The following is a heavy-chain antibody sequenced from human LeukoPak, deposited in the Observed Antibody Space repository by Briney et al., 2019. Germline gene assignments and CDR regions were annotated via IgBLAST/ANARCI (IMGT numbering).Heavy chain of an antibody. CDR2: VFYSGSS. CDR1: GDSISNYY. V-gene: IGHV4-59*08. D-gene: IGHD1-26*01. CDR3: AGTRYSGSYYTDY. Sequence: SETLSLTCTVSGDSISNYYWSWMRQPPGKGLEWIGYVFYSGSSNYNPARKSRVTMSVDTSKYQFSLKLTSVTAAVTAVYYCAGTRYSGSYYTDYWGQGTLVTVSS. J-gene: IGHJ4*02.